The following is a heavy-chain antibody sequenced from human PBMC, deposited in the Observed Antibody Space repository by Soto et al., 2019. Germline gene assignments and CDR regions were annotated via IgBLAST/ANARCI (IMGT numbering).Heavy chain of an antibody. D-gene: IGHD2-2*01. CDR2: VIPILNVA. Sequence: QVQLVQSGAEVKKPGSSVKVSCQTSGGSFGIYLISWVRQAPGQGLEWVGRVIPILNVANYTQKLHGRLTLTADKSTTTAAMELSSLTSEDSAVYYCARESTSGLDYWGQGTLVTVSS. J-gene: IGHJ4*02. CDR1: GGSFGIYL. CDR3: ARESTSGLDY. V-gene: IGHV1-69*04.